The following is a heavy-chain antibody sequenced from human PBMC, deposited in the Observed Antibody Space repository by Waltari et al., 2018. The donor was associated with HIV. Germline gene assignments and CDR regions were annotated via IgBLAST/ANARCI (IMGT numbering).Heavy chain of an antibody. Sequence: QVQLVESGGGVVQPGRSRRLSCAASGFTFSSFGMHWVRQAPGKGLELVAVISNDGSSKYYADSVKGRFTISRDNSKNTLYLHMNSLRAEDTAVYYCASPFYSDSTTYYYGLDYWGQGTLVTVSS. CDR3: ASPFYSDSTTYYYGLDY. CDR2: ISNDGSSK. V-gene: IGHV3-30-3*01. D-gene: IGHD3-22*01. J-gene: IGHJ4*02. CDR1: GFTFSSFG.